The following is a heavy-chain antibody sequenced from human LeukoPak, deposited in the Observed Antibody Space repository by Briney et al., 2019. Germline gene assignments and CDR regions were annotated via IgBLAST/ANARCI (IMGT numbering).Heavy chain of an antibody. D-gene: IGHD5-18*01. CDR3: ARDDVDTPTFDY. V-gene: IGHV4-4*07. Sequence: SETLSLTCAVYGGSFSGYYWSWIRQSAGKRLEWIGRIYISGSTDYNPSLKRRVTISVDTSRNRLSLNLDYVTAADTAVYYCARDDVDTPTFDYVGQGTLVTVSS. CDR1: GGSFSGYY. CDR2: IYISGST. J-gene: IGHJ4*02.